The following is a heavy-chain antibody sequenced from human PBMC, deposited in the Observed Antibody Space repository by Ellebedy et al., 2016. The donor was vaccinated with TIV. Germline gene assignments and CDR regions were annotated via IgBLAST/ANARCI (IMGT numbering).Heavy chain of an antibody. CDR1: GFTFGDYG. CDR3: TSEDDYGDY. V-gene: IGHV3-49*03. D-gene: IGHD5-24*01. J-gene: IGHJ4*02. Sequence: PGGSLRLSCRASGFTFGDYGMSWFRQAPGKGLEWVGLIGNEAYGGTTEYAASVKDRFTISRDDSKSIAYLQMNSLNTEDTPVYYCTSEDDYGDYWGQGTLVTVSS. CDR2: IGNEAYGGTT.